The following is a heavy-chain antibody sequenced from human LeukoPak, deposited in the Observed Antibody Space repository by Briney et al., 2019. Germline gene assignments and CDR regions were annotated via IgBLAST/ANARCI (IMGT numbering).Heavy chain of an antibody. CDR2: ISSSSSYI. D-gene: IGHD6-19*01. CDR1: GFTFSSYS. V-gene: IGHV3-21*04. J-gene: IGHJ4*02. Sequence: GGSLRLSCAASGFTFSSYSMNWVRQAPGKGLEWVSSISSSSSYIYYADSVKGRFTISRDNAKNSLYLQMNSLRAEDTAVYYCARDARGAVAGPAEYWGQGTLVTVSS. CDR3: ARDARGAVAGPAEY.